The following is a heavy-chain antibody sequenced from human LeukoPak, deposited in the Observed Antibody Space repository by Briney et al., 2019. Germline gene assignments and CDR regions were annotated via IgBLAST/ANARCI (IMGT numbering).Heavy chain of an antibody. Sequence: SETLSLTCTASGGTISSYYWSWIRQPPGKGLEWVGDIYYSGSNNYNPSLKSRVTMSVDTSKNQFSLKLSSVTAADTAVYYCARTLGYCSGGSCNGDAFDIWGQGTMVTVSS. CDR3: ARTLGYCSGGSCNGDAFDI. CDR2: IYYSGSN. CDR1: GGTISSYY. V-gene: IGHV4-59*01. J-gene: IGHJ3*02. D-gene: IGHD2-15*01.